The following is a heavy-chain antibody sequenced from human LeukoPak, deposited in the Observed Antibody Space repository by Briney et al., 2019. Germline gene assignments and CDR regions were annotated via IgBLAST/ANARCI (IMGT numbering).Heavy chain of an antibody. V-gene: IGHV4-4*07. CDR3: AREGSGYHYAPRAFDI. CDR2: IYTSGST. D-gene: IGHD3-22*01. J-gene: IGHJ3*02. CDR1: GGSISSYY. Sequence: SETLSLTCTVSGGSISSYYWSWIRQPAGKGLEWIGRIYTSGSTNYNPSLKSRVTMSVDTSKNQFSLKLSSVTAADTAVYYCAREGSGYHYAPRAFDIWGQGTMVTVSS.